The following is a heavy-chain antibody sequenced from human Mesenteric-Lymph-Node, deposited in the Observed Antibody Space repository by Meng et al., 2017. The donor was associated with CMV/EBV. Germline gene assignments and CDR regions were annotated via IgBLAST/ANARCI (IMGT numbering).Heavy chain of an antibody. D-gene: IGHD1-26*01. Sequence: TVSSNSAAWNWIRQSPSRGLGWLGRTYYRSKWYNDYAVSVKSRITINPDTSKNQFSLQLNAVTPEDTAVYYCARDRGTGSYSWFDPWGQGTLVTVSS. J-gene: IGHJ5*02. CDR3: ARDRGTGSYSWFDP. V-gene: IGHV6-1*01. CDR1: TVSSNSAA. CDR2: TYYRSKWYN.